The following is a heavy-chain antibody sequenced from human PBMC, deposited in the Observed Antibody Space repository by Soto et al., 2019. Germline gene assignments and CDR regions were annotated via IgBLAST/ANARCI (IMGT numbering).Heavy chain of an antibody. CDR2: IYHSGST. D-gene: IGHD3-10*01. J-gene: IGHJ6*02. CDR3: ARDPYGSGSYYKGYYYYGMDV. V-gene: IGHV4-4*02. CDR1: GGSISSRNW. Sequence: ETLSLTFDVSGGSISSRNWRSWVRQPPGKGLEWIGEIYHSGSTNYNPSLKSRVTISVDKSKNQFSLKLSSVTAADTAVYYCARDPYGSGSYYKGYYYYGMDVWGQGT.